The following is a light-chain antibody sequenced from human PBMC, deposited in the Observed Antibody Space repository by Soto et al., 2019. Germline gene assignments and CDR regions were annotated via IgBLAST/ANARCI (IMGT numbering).Light chain of an antibody. Sequence: QSALTQPASVSGSPGQSITISCTGTSSDIDDYNYVSWYQQHPGKAPKLMVHDVSYRPSGVSNRFSGSKSGSTASLTISGLQAEDDADYYCGLYTSSSTVVFGAGTKVTVL. CDR3: GLYTSSSTVV. J-gene: IGLJ2*01. CDR1: SSDIDDYNY. CDR2: DVS. V-gene: IGLV2-14*01.